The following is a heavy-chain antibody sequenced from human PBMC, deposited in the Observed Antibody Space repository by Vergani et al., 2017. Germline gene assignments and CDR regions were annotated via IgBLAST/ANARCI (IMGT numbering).Heavy chain of an antibody. CDR2: IYYSGST. D-gene: IGHD6-13*01. CDR3: SGDSSSWQRADY. V-gene: IGHV4-59*01. CDR1: GVPITTYY. Sequence: QMQLQESGPGLVKPSETLSLSCTVSGVPITTYYWSWVRQPPGKGLEWLGYIYYSGSTTYNPSLKSRLTVSVDTSKNQFSLRLSSVTAADTALYYCSGDSSSWQRADYWGQGTLVTVSS. J-gene: IGHJ4*02.